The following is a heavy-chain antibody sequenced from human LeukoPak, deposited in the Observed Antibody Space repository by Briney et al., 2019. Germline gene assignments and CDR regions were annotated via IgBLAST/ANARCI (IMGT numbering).Heavy chain of an antibody. CDR2: ISHDGRKE. V-gene: IGHV3-30*12. Sequence: PGGSLSLSCAASGFTFLSYGMNWVRQAPGKGLEWVAVISHDGRKESYIDSAKGRFTVSRDNSKKALYLQMNRLRAEDTAVYYCARGRWLRLPDYWGQGTLVTVSS. D-gene: IGHD5-12*01. J-gene: IGHJ4*02. CDR3: ARGRWLRLPDY. CDR1: GFTFLSYG.